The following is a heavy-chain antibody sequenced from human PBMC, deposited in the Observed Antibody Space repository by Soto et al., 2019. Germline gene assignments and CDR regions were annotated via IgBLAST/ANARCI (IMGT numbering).Heavy chain of an antibody. Sequence: QVQLVQSGAEVKKPGASVKVCCKASGYTFTSYDINWVRQATGQGLEWMGYMNANDGDTGYAQKFKGRVTMTRDTSISTAYMELSSLGIDDTAVYYCARGGARGVVTPAANDCWGQGTLVTVSS. D-gene: IGHD2-2*01. CDR1: GYTFTSYD. CDR2: MNANDGDT. V-gene: IGHV1-8*01. J-gene: IGHJ4*02. CDR3: ARGGARGVVTPAANDC.